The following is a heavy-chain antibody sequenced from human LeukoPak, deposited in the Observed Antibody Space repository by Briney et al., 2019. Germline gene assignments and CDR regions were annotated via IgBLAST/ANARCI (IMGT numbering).Heavy chain of an antibody. CDR1: GFTFSSQS. V-gene: IGHV3-48*04. CDR3: ARDSSYENMVRGIVTYYYHNYMDV. J-gene: IGHJ6*03. D-gene: IGHD3-10*01. CDR2: ISSSSSSNK. Sequence: PGGSLRLSCAASGFTFSSQSMNWVRQAPGKGLEWVSYISSSSSSNKYCAESVKGRFTISRDNAKNLLYLQMNSLRAEDTAVYYCARDSSYENMVRGIVTYYYHNYMDVWGKGTTVTVSS.